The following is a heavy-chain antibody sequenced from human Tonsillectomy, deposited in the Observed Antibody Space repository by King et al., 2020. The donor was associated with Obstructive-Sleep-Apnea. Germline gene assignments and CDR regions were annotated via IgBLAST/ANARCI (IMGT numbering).Heavy chain of an antibody. CDR1: GFTFSSCD. Sequence: VQLVESGGGVVQPGRSLRLSCAVSGFTFSSCDMHWVRQAPGKGLEWVTVISYDGSDKYYADPVKGRFTISRDNSKNTLYLHMNSLRAEDTAVYYCARAKDFWSGVDYWGQGTLVTVSS. D-gene: IGHD3-3*01. CDR2: ISYDGSDK. CDR3: ARAKDFWSGVDY. J-gene: IGHJ4*02. V-gene: IGHV3-30*04.